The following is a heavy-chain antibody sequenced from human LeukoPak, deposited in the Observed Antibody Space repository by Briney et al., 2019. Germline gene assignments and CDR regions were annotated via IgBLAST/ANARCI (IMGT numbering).Heavy chain of an antibody. CDR1: GFTFSSYA. J-gene: IGHJ3*02. CDR2: ISGSGGST. Sequence: ESGGSLRLSCAASGFTFSSYAMSWVRQAPGKGLEWVSAISGSGGSTYYADSVKGRFTISRDNSKNTLYLQMNSLRAEDTAVYYCAINVVVVAANLEGRAFDIWGQGTMVTVSS. D-gene: IGHD2-15*01. CDR3: AINVVVVAANLEGRAFDI. V-gene: IGHV3-23*01.